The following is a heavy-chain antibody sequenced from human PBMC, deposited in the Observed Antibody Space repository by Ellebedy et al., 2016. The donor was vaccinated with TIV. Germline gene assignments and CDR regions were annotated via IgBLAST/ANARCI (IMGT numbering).Heavy chain of an antibody. D-gene: IGHD6-19*01. CDR1: GFTFSNAW. CDR3: TTEGSAKAVWLVPIDI. J-gene: IGHJ3*02. CDR2: IKSKTDGGTT. Sequence: PGGSLRLSCAASGFTFSNAWMSWVRQAPGKGLEWAGRIKSKTDGGTTDYAAPVKGRFTISRDDSKNTLYLQMNSLKTEDTAVYYCTTEGSAKAVWLVPIDIWGQGTMVTVSS. V-gene: IGHV3-15*01.